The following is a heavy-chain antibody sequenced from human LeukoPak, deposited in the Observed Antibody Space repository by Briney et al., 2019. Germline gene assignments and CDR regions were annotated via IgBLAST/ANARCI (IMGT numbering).Heavy chain of an antibody. CDR3: AGHRGDYCGGDCPGWFDP. CDR1: GYSFTSYW. V-gene: IGHV5-51*01. D-gene: IGHD2-21*02. CDR2: IYPGDSDT. Sequence: GESLKISCKGSGYSFTSYWIGWVRQMPGKGLEWMGIIYPGDSDTRYSPSFQGQVTISADKSISTAYLQWSSLKASDSAMYYCAGHRGDYCGGDCPGWFDPWGQGTLVTVSS. J-gene: IGHJ5*02.